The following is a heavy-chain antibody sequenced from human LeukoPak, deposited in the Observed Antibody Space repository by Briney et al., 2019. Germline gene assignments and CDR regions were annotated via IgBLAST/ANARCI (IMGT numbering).Heavy chain of an antibody. J-gene: IGHJ3*02. D-gene: IGHD6-13*01. CDR3: ARPAFPSIASMGAFDI. V-gene: IGHV4-39*01. CDR1: GGSISSSSYY. Sequence: SETRSLTCTVSGGSISSSSYYWGRLRQPPGKGLEWIGSIYYSGSTYYNPSLKSRVTISVDTSKNQFSLKLSSVTAADTAVYYCARPAFPSIASMGAFDIWGQGTMVTVSS. CDR2: IYYSGST.